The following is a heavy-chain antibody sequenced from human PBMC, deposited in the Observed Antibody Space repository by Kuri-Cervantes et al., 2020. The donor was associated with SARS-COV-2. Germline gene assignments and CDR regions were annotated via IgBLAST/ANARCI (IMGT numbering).Heavy chain of an antibody. J-gene: IGHJ4*02. D-gene: IGHD3-22*01. Sequence: LSLTCAASGFTFDDYAMHWVRQAPGKGLEWVSGIRWNGGSIGYADSVKGRFTISRDNAKNSLYLQMNRLRAEDTALYYCAKDIMESSGYFLDYWGQGTLVTVSS. V-gene: IGHV3-9*01. CDR1: GFTFDDYA. CDR3: AKDIMESSGYFLDY. CDR2: IRWNGGSI.